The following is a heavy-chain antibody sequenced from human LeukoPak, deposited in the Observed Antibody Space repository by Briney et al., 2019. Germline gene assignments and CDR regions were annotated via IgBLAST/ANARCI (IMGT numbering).Heavy chain of an antibody. CDR3: ARDPRWLTPDCTSTSCYENYFDP. D-gene: IGHD2-2*01. Sequence: PSETLSLTCAVSGYSISNGYQWAWIRQPPGQTLAWIGSIYHSGSAHYNPSLKSRVTISVDTSNNHFSLRLSSVTAADTAVYYCARDPRWLTPDCTSTSCYENYFDPWGQGTLVTVSS. CDR2: IYHSGSA. V-gene: IGHV4-38-2*02. CDR1: GYSISNGYQ. J-gene: IGHJ5*02.